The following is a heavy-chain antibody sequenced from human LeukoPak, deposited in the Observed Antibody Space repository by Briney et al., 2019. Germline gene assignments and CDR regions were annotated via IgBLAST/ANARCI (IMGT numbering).Heavy chain of an antibody. J-gene: IGHJ4*02. CDR1: GFTFSSYS. CDR3: ARDKDVAAYYFDY. Sequence: GGSLRLSCAVSGFTFSSYSMNWVRQAPGKGLERVSYISSSSSTIYYADSVKGRFTISRDNAKKSLYLQMNSLRVEDTAVYHCARDKDVAAYYFDYWGQGTLVTVSS. CDR2: ISSSSSTI. D-gene: IGHD2-15*01. V-gene: IGHV3-48*01.